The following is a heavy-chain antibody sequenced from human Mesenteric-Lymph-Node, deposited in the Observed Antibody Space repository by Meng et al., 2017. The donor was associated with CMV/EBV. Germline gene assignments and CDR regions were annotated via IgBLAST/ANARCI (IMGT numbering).Heavy chain of an antibody. CDR2: ISGSGGST. V-gene: IGHV3-23*01. Sequence: GESLKISCAASGFTFSNYGMHWVRQAPGKGLEWVSAISGSGGSTYYADSVKGRFTISRDNSKNTLYLQMNSLRAEDTAVYYCAKGFHPPIWGQGTMVTVSS. CDR3: AKGFHPPI. D-gene: IGHD3-10*01. J-gene: IGHJ3*02. CDR1: GFTFSNYG.